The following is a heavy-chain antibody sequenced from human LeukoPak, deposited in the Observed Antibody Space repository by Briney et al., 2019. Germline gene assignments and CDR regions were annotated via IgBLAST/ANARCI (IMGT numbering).Heavy chain of an antibody. CDR1: GGSISSYY. D-gene: IGHD5-24*01. V-gene: IGHV4-59*01. CDR2: IYYSGST. Sequence: SETLSLTCTVSGGSISSYYWSWIRQPPGKGLEWIGYIYYSGSTNYNPSLKGRVTISVDTSKNQFSLKLSSVTAADTAVYYCARDRFATTTWDSTFDYWGQGILVTVSS. J-gene: IGHJ4*02. CDR3: ARDRFATTTWDSTFDY.